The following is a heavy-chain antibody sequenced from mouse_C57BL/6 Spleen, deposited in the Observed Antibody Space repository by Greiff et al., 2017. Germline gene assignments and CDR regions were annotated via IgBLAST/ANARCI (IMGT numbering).Heavy chain of an antibody. CDR1: GYTFTRYW. CDR2: INPSNGGT. V-gene: IGHV1-53*01. CDR3: AWGDSSGYVPFDY. Sequence: QVQLQQPGTELVKPGASVKLSCKASGYTFTRYWMHWVKQRPGQGLEWIGNINPSNGGTNYNEKFKSKATLTVDKSYSTAYMQLSSLTSEDSAVYYCAWGDSSGYVPFDYWGQGTTLTVSS. D-gene: IGHD3-2*02. J-gene: IGHJ2*01.